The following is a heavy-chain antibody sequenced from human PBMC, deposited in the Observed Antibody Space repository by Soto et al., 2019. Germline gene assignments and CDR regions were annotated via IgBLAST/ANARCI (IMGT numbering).Heavy chain of an antibody. CDR3: ARDGATMVRGVIVRIDY. CDR2: ISVSSSYI. CDR1: GFTFSSYS. V-gene: IGHV3-21*02. D-gene: IGHD3-10*01. J-gene: IGHJ4*02. Sequence: EVQLVESGGGLVKPGGSLRLSCAASGFTFSSYSMNWVRQAPGKGLEWVSSISVSSSYIYYADSVKGRFSISRDNARNSLYLQMNSRRAEDTAVYYCARDGATMVRGVIVRIDYWGQGTLVTVSS.